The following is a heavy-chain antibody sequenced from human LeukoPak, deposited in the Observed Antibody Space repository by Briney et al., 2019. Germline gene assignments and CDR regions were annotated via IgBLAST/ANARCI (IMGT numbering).Heavy chain of an antibody. CDR1: GFSFSSYA. D-gene: IGHD3-9*01. Sequence: GGSLRLSCAASGFSFSSYAMNWVRQAPGKGLEWVSLISGSSGSRYFADSLKGRFTISRDNSKNTLYLQMNSLRAEDTAVYYCAKSWSPDRLSPLVWGQGTLVTVSS. J-gene: IGHJ4*02. V-gene: IGHV3-23*01. CDR2: ISGSSGSR. CDR3: AKSWSPDRLSPLV.